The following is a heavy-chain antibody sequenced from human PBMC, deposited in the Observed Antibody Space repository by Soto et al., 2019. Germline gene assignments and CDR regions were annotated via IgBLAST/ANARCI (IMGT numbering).Heavy chain of an antibody. CDR1: GGPFSSYT. V-gene: IGHV1-69*08. J-gene: IGHJ4*02. CDR2: IIPILGIA. CDR3: ARDRTMIVLGQLDY. D-gene: IGHD3-22*01. Sequence: QFQLVQSGAEVKKPGSSVKVSWKASGGPFSSYTISWVRQAPGQGLEWMGRIIPILGIANYAQKFQGRVTITADKSNSTASMELSSLRSEDTAVYYCARDRTMIVLGQLDYWGQGTLVTVSS.